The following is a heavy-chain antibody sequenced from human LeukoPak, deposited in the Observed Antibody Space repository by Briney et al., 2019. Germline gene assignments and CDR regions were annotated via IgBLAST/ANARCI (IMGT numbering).Heavy chain of an antibody. D-gene: IGHD1/OR15-1a*01. CDR2: IYYSGST. J-gene: IGHJ4*02. CDR1: GGSISSYY. CDR3: ARAGNDWNTGYYFDY. V-gene: IGHV4-59*01. Sequence: KPSETLSLTCTVSGGSISSYYWSWIRQPPGKGLEWIGYIYYSGSTNYNPSLKSRVTISVDTSKNQFSLKLNSVTAADSAVYYCARAGNDWNTGYYFDYWGQGTLVTVSS.